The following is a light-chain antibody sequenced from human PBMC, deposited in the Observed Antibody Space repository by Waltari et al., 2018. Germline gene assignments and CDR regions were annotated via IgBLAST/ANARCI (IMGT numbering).Light chain of an antibody. CDR3: QQYGSSPLT. V-gene: IGKV3-20*01. CDR1: QSVSSSY. CDR2: GAS. J-gene: IGKJ2*01. Sequence: EIVLTQYPGTLSLSPGERATLSCRASQSVSSSYLAWYQQKPGQAPRLLIYGASSRATGIPDRFSGSGPGTDFTLTISRLEPEDFAVYYCQQYGSSPLTFGQGTKLEIK.